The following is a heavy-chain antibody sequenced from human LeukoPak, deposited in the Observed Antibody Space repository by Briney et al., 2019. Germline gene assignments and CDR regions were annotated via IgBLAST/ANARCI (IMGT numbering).Heavy chain of an antibody. Sequence: SVKVSCKASGGTFSSYAISWVRQAPGQGLEWMGGIIPIFGTANYAQKFQGRVTITADESTNTAYMELSSLRSEDTAVYYCARDRHDYGDYGGDYWGQGTLVTVSS. V-gene: IGHV1-69*13. CDR2: IIPIFGTA. CDR3: ARDRHDYGDYGGDY. J-gene: IGHJ4*02. D-gene: IGHD4-17*01. CDR1: GGTFSSYA.